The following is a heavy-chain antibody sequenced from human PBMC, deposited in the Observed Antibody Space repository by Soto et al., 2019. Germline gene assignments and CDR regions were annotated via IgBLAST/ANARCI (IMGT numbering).Heavy chain of an antibody. CDR1: GGSFSGYY. V-gene: IGHV4-34*01. D-gene: IGHD5-18*01. CDR2: INHSGST. Sequence: SETLSLTCAVYGGSFSGYYWSWIRQPPGKGLEWIGEINHSGSTNYNPSLKSRVTISVDTSKNQFSLKLSSVTAADTAVYYCTSKYSYGSNIWGQGTLVTVSS. CDR3: TSKYSYGSNI. J-gene: IGHJ4*02.